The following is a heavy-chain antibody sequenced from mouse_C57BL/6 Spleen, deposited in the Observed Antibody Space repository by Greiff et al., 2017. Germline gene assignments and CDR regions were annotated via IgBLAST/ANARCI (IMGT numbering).Heavy chain of an antibody. Sequence: QVQLQQPGAELVMPGASVKLSCKASGYTFTSYWMHWVKQRPGQGLEWIGEIDPSDSYTNYNQKFKGKSTLTVDTSSSTAYMQLSSLTSEDSAVYYCARSNYYGSSYWGQGTTLTVSS. D-gene: IGHD1-1*01. CDR1: GYTFTSYW. V-gene: IGHV1-69*01. CDR2: IDPSDSYT. CDR3: ARSNYYGSSY. J-gene: IGHJ2*01.